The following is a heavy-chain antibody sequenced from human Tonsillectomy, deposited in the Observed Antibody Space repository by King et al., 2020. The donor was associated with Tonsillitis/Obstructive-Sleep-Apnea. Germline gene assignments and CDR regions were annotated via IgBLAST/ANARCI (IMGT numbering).Heavy chain of an antibody. D-gene: IGHD4-17*01. J-gene: IGHJ2*01. CDR1: GFTFTSSA. CDR3: AATTGTTGGWYFDL. V-gene: IGHV1-58*01. CDR2: IVVCSGNT. Sequence: QLVESGPEVKKPGTSVKVSCKASGFTFTSSAVQWVRQARGQRLEWIGWIVVCSGNTNYAQKFQERVTITRDMSTSTAYMELSSLRSEDTAVYYCAATTGTTGGWYFDLWGRGTLVTVSS.